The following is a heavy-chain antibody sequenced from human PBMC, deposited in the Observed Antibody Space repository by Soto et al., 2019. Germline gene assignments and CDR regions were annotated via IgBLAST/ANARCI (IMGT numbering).Heavy chain of an antibody. D-gene: IGHD6-6*01. Sequence: SXTLSLTCAVYGGSLSGYYWSWIRQPPVNGLEWIGEINHSGSTNYNPSLKSRVTISVDTSKNQFSLKLSSVTAADTAVYYCARGYRNSSSPYYYYYYYGMDVWGQGTTVTVSS. J-gene: IGHJ6*02. CDR2: INHSGST. CDR3: ARGYRNSSSPYYYYYYYGMDV. CDR1: GGSLSGYY. V-gene: IGHV4-34*01.